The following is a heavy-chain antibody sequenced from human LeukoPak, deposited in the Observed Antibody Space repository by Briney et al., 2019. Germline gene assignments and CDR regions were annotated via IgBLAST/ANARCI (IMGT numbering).Heavy chain of an antibody. J-gene: IGHJ5*02. V-gene: IGHV1-8*03. CDR2: MNPNSGNT. CDR1: GYTFTSYD. D-gene: IGHD1-1*01. CDR3: AREVTTGTTNWFDP. Sequence: ASVKVSCKAFGYTFTSYDINWVRQATGQGLEWMGWMNPNSGNTGYAQKFQGRVTITRNTSISTAYMELSSLRSEDTAVYYCAREVTTGTTNWFDPWGQGTLVTVSS.